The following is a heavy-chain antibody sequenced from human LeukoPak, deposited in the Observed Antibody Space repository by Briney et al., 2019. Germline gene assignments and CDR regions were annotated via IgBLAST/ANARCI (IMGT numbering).Heavy chain of an antibody. CDR1: GYTFTSYA. Sequence: ASVKVSCKASGYTFTSYAMNWVRQAPGQGLEWMGWINTNTGNPTYAQGFTGRFVFSLDTPVSTAYLQISSLKAEDTAVYYCARDVYSSGWYEGGAWFDPWGQGTLVTVSS. CDR2: INTNTGNP. D-gene: IGHD6-19*01. J-gene: IGHJ5*02. V-gene: IGHV7-4-1*02. CDR3: ARDVYSSGWYEGGAWFDP.